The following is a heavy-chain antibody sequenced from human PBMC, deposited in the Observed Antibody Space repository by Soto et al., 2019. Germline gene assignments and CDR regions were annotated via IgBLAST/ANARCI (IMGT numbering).Heavy chain of an antibody. Sequence: GGSLRLSCAASGFTFGNYWMSWVRQAPGKGLEWVANMNQHGSEIDYVVSVKGRFTISRDNAKSSLSLQMNSLRVEDTAMYYCARDRGFSTFDIWGQGSMVTVSS. J-gene: IGHJ3*02. CDR3: ARDRGFSTFDI. V-gene: IGHV3-7*01. CDR2: MNQHGSEI. D-gene: IGHD2-2*01. CDR1: GFTFGNYW.